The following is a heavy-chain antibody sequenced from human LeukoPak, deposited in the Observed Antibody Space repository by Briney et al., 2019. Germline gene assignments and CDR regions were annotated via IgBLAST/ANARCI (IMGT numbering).Heavy chain of an antibody. V-gene: IGHV4-34*01. D-gene: IGHD5-18*01. J-gene: IGHJ4*02. CDR2: INHSGST. CDR3: ARVGIQLWLRYFDY. Sequence: SETLSLTCAVYGGSFSGHYWSWIRQPPGKGLEWIGEINHSGSTNYNPSLKSRVTISADTSKNQFSLKLSSVTAADTAVYYCARVGIQLWLRYFDYWGQGTLVTVSS. CDR1: GGSFSGHY.